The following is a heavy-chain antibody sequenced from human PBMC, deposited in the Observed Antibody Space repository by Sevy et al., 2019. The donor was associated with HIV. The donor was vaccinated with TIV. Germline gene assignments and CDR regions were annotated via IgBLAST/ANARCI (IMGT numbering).Heavy chain of an antibody. CDR3: ARGGRRIDVYNRKDAFDI. V-gene: IGHV3-48*03. CDR1: GFTFSSYE. CDR2: ISSSGSSM. Sequence: GGSLRLSCAASGFTFSSYEMNWVRQAPGKGLEWFSHISSSGSSMYYADSVRGRFTISRDNAKNSLYLQMNSLRAEDTAVYYCARGGRRIDVYNRKDAFDIWGQGTMVTVSS. J-gene: IGHJ3*02. D-gene: IGHD1-20*01.